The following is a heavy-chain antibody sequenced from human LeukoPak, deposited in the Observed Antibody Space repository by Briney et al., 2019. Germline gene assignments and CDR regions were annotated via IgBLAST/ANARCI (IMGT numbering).Heavy chain of an antibody. CDR2: INHSGST. D-gene: IGHD5-18*01. CDR3: ARARGYSYGRIDY. V-gene: IGHV4-34*01. Sequence: SETLSLTCAVYGVSFSGYYWSWIRQPPGKGLEWIGEINHSGSTNYNPSLKSRVTISADTSKNQFSLKLSSVTAADTAVYYCARARGYSYGRIDYWGQGTLVTVSS. CDR1: GVSFSGYY. J-gene: IGHJ4*02.